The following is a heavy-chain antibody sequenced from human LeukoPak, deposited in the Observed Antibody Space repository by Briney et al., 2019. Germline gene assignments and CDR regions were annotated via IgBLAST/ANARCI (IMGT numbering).Heavy chain of an antibody. D-gene: IGHD3-22*01. CDR2: IYSGGST. V-gene: IGHV3-53*05. Sequence: GGSLRLSRAASGFTVSSNYMSWVRQAPGKGLEWVSVIYSGGSTYYADSVKGRFTISRDNSKNTLYLQMNSLRAEDTALYHCARLGGYDSSGYFDYWGQGTLVTVSS. CDR1: GFTVSSNY. J-gene: IGHJ4*02. CDR3: ARLGGYDSSGYFDY.